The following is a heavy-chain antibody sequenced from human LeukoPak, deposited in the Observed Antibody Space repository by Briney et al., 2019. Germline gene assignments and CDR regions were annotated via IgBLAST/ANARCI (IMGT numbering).Heavy chain of an antibody. J-gene: IGHJ6*01. CDR2: IYYSGST. Sequence: PSQTLSLTCTVSGGSISSGSYYWSWIRQPPGKGLEWIGYIYYSGSTNYNPSLKSRLTISLDTSKNQFSLNLSSVTAADTAVYYCARDKGYYGMDVWGQGTTVTVSS. V-gene: IGHV4-61*01. CDR3: ARDKGYYGMDV. CDR1: GGSISSGSYY.